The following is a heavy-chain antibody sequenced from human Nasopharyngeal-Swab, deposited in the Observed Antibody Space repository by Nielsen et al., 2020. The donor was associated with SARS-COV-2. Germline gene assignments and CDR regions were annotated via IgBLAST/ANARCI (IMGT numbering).Heavy chain of an antibody. V-gene: IGHV4-59*01. Sequence: SETLSLTCSVSGDSIISYYWSWIRQPPGKGLEWIGYMYYSGSTSHDPSLKSRVTISVDTSKNQISLKLTSVTAADTAVYYCARPGGSGDPYWYFDLWGRCTLVTVSS. CDR1: GDSIISYY. CDR3: ARPGGSGDPYWYFDL. J-gene: IGHJ2*01. D-gene: IGHD3-16*01. CDR2: MYYSGST.